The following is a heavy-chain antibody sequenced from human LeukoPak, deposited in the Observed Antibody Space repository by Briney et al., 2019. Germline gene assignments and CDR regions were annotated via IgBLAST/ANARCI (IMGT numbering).Heavy chain of an antibody. CDR3: ARVDSGSYWGARYYYMDV. J-gene: IGHJ6*03. V-gene: IGHV4-38-2*02. Sequence: SETLSLTCTVSGYSISSGYYWGWIRQPPGKGLEWIGSIYHSGSTYNNPSLKSRVTISVDTSKNQFSLKLSSVTAADTAVYYCARVDSGSYWGARYYYMDVWGKGTTVTVSS. CDR1: GYSISSGYY. D-gene: IGHD1-26*01. CDR2: IYHSGST.